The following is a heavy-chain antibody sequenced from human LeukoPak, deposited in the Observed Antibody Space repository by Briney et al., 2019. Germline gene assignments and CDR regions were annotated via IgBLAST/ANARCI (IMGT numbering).Heavy chain of an antibody. D-gene: IGHD7-27*01. CDR1: GFTVSSNY. J-gene: IGHJ4*02. CDR2: IYTGGST. Sequence: PGGSLRLSCAASGFTVSSNYMSWVRQAPGKGLEWVSVIYTGGSTSYADSVKGRFTISRDSSKNTLFLQTNSLRAEDTAVYYCARASTIRTGDAHWGQGTLVTVSS. V-gene: IGHV3-66*01. CDR3: ARASTIRTGDAH.